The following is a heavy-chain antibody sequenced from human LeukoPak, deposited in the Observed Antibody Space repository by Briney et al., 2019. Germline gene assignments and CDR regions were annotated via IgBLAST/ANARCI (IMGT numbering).Heavy chain of an antibody. Sequence: SETLSLTCTVSGGSISSGGYYWSWIRQHPGKGLEWIGHIYYSGSTYYNPSLKSRVTISVDTSKNQFSLKLSSVTAADTAVYYCARDSDYGARSWGQGTLVTVSS. D-gene: IGHD4-17*01. V-gene: IGHV4-31*03. CDR1: GGSISSGGYY. CDR3: ARDSDYGARS. J-gene: IGHJ4*02. CDR2: IYYSGST.